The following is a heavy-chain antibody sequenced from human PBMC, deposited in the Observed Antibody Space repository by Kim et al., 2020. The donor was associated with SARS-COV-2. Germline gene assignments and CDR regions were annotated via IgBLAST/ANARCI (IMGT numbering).Heavy chain of an antibody. Sequence: NPTLKSRVTISVDTSKNQFSLKLSSVTAADTAVYYCARADILTGYSIFDYWGQGTLVTVSS. V-gene: IGHV4-59*01. D-gene: IGHD3-9*01. CDR3: ARADILTGYSIFDY. J-gene: IGHJ4*02.